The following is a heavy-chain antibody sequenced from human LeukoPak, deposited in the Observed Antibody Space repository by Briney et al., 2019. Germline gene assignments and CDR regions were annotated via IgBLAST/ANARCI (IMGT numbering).Heavy chain of an antibody. CDR3: ARFIVVVVAATFAWFDP. CDR2: IYHSGST. V-gene: IGHV4-38-2*01. Sequence: SGTLSLTCAVSGYSISSGYYWGWIRQPPGKGLEWIGSIYHSGSTYYNPSLKSRVTISVDTSKNQFSLKLSSVTAADTAVYYCARFIVVVVAATFAWFDPWGQGTLVTVSS. CDR1: GYSISSGYY. J-gene: IGHJ5*02. D-gene: IGHD2-15*01.